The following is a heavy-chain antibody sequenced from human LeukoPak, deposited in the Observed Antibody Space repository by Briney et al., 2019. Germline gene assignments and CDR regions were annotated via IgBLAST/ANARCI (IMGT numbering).Heavy chain of an antibody. V-gene: IGHV3-30*18. Sequence: PGGSLRLSCAASGFTFSSYGMHWVRQAPGKGPEWVAVISYDGSNKYYADSVKGRFTISRDNSKNTLYLQMNSLRAEDTAVYYCAKDGESGSYYDYWGQGTLVTVSS. CDR3: AKDGESGSYYDY. D-gene: IGHD1-26*01. CDR1: GFTFSSYG. CDR2: ISYDGSNK. J-gene: IGHJ4*02.